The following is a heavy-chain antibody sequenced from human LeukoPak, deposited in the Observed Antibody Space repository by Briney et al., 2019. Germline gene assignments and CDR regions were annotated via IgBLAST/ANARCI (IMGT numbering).Heavy chain of an antibody. J-gene: IGHJ4*02. CDR3: ARADYFDY. CDR1: GFRFSSYS. Sequence: GGSLRLSCAASGFRFSSYSMNWVRQAPGKGLEWVSYITSSGSAINYADSVKGRFTISRENAKNSLYLQMNSLRDEDTALYYCARADYFDYWGQGNLVTVSS. CDR2: ITSSGSAI. V-gene: IGHV3-48*02.